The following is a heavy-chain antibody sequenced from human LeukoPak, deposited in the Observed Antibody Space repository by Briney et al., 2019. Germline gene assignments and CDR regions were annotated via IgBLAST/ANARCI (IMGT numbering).Heavy chain of an antibody. D-gene: IGHD5/OR15-5a*01. CDR3: ARDWVSRLYDFYGMDV. J-gene: IGHJ6*02. V-gene: IGHV1-18*01. Sequence: ASVKVSCKASGYTFTSYGISWVRQAPGQGLEWMGWISAYNGNTNYAQKLQGRVTMTTDTSTSTAYMELRSLRSDDTAVYYCARDWVSRLYDFYGMDVWGQGTTVTVSS. CDR1: GYTFTSYG. CDR2: ISAYNGNT.